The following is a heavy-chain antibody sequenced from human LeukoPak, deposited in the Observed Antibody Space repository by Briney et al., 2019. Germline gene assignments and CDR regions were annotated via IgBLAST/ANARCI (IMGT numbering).Heavy chain of an antibody. CDR3: AEGGCSGDTCYQFDF. J-gene: IGHJ4*02. CDR2: IYYSGST. CDR1: GGSISSSSYY. D-gene: IGHD2-15*01. Sequence: SETLSLTCTVSGGSISSSSYYWGWIRQPPGKGLEWIGSIYYSGSTYYNPSLKSRVTISLDTSKNQFSLKLSSVTAADTAVYYCAEGGCSGDTCYQFDFWGQGTLVTVSS. V-gene: IGHV4-39*07.